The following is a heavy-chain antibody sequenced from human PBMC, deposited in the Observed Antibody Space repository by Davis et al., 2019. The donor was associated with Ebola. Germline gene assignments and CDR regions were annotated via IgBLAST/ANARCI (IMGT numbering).Heavy chain of an antibody. CDR3: AREGRRAAAGRVDWFDP. J-gene: IGHJ5*02. CDR1: GFTFSSYG. CDR2: IWYDGSNK. V-gene: IGHV3-33*01. D-gene: IGHD6-13*01. Sequence: PGGSLRLSCAASGFTFSSYGMHWVRQAPGKGLEWVAVIWYDGSNKYYADSVKGRFTISRDNSKNTLYLQMNSLRAEDTAVYYCAREGRRAAAGRVDWFDPWGQGTLVTVSS.